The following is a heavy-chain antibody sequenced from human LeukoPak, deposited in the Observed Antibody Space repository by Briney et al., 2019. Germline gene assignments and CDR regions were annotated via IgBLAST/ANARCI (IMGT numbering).Heavy chain of an antibody. D-gene: IGHD2-15*01. V-gene: IGHV1-46*02. Sequence: ASVKVSCKTSGYTFNIYYVQWVRQAPGQGLEWMGVIHPNDGGTTYAQKFQGRIIMTSDAPTSTMYMELSSLRSDDTAVYYCARGDIDHWGQGTLVTVSS. CDR2: IHPNDGGT. CDR1: GYTFNIYY. J-gene: IGHJ5*02. CDR3: ARGDIDH.